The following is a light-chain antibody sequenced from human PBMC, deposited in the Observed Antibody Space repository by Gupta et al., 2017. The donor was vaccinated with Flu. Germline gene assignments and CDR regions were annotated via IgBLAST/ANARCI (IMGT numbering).Light chain of an antibody. CDR2: GSN. Sequence: VTSSCSGSSSNIGTYNVNWYQQCPEMAPNLLIYGSNKRPSGVPARFSGSKSGTSAALAITGLQAEEEADYYCEAWEDSRNGNYVFGTGTNVTVL. CDR3: EAWEDSRNGNYV. V-gene: IGLV1-44*01. CDR1: SSNIGTYN. J-gene: IGLJ1*01.